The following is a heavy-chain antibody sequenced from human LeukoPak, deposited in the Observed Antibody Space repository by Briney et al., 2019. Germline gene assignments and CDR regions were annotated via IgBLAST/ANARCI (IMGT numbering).Heavy chain of an antibody. CDR2: IWYDGSNK. J-gene: IGHJ6*02. D-gene: IGHD2-15*01. Sequence: GGSVRLSCAASGFTFSSYGMHWVRQAPGKGLEGVAVIWYDGSNKYYADSVKGRFTISRDNSKNTLYLQMNSLRAEDTAVYYCARDKDIVVVGPFFMDVWGQGTTVTVSS. V-gene: IGHV3-33*01. CDR1: GFTFSSYG. CDR3: ARDKDIVVVGPFFMDV.